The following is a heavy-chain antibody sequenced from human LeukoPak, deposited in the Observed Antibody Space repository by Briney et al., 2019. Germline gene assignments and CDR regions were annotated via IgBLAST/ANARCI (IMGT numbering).Heavy chain of an antibody. Sequence: ASVKVSCKASGGTFSSYAISWVRQAPGQGLEWMGGIIPIFGTANYTQKFQGRVTITTDESTSTAYMELSSLRSEDTAVYYCARGRQITEIRIVVVPTYYYYYMDVWGKGTTVTVSS. D-gene: IGHD2-2*01. CDR1: GGTFSSYA. J-gene: IGHJ6*03. V-gene: IGHV1-69*05. CDR2: IIPIFGTA. CDR3: ARGRQITEIRIVVVPTYYYYYMDV.